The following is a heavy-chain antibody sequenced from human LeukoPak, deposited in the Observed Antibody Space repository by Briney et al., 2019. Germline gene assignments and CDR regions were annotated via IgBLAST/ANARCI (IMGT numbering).Heavy chain of an antibody. V-gene: IGHV3-23*01. J-gene: IGHJ4*02. CDR2: LSTSGTST. D-gene: IGHD1-26*01. CDR1: GFTFSSYA. CDR3: VTRGSSITYFPY. Sequence: GGSLRLSCAASGFTFSSYAMSWVRQAPGKGLEWVSGLSTSGTSTYHADSVKGRFTISRDNSKNTLHLQMNSLRAEDTAVYYCVTRGSSITYFPYWGQGTLVTVSS.